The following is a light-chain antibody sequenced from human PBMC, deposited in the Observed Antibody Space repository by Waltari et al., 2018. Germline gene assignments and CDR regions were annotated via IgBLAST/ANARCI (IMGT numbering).Light chain of an antibody. J-gene: IGKJ2*01. CDR2: GAS. CDR1: QSVSSN. V-gene: IGKV3-15*01. CDR3: QQYNNWPLPYT. Sequence: EIVMPQPPATLSVSPGERATLSCRASQSVSSNLAWYQQKPGQAPRHLIYGASTRATGIPARFSGSGSGTEFTLTISSLQSEDFAVYYCQQYNNWPLPYTFGQGTKLEIK.